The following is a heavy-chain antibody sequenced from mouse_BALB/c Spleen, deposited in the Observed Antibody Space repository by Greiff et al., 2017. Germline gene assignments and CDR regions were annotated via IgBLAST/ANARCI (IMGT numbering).Heavy chain of an antibody. CDR2: INPSTGYT. V-gene: IGHV1-7*01. CDR3: ARRGGRYDGMDY. J-gene: IGHJ4*01. Sequence: QVHVKQSGAELAKPGASVKMSCKASGYTFTSYWMHWVKQRPGQGLEWIGYINPSTGYTEYNQKFKDKATLTADKSSSTAYMQLSSLTSEDSAVYYCARRGGRYDGMDYWGQGTSVTVSS. CDR1: GYTFTSYW. D-gene: IGHD2-14*01.